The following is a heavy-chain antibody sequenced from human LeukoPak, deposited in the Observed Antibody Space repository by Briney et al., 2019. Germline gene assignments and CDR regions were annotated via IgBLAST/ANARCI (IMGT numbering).Heavy chain of an antibody. CDR1: GFTFNEFG. J-gene: IGHJ4*02. D-gene: IGHD1-26*01. CDR2: IWYDGSNK. CDR3: ARDRPTGSYYSIDY. Sequence: GRSLRLSCAASGFTFNEFGVHWVRQAPGQRLEWVALIWYDGSNKYYADSVKGRFTIPRDNSKNTVYLQMNSLRVEDTALYYCARDRPTGSYYSIDYWGQGTLVTVSS. V-gene: IGHV3-33*01.